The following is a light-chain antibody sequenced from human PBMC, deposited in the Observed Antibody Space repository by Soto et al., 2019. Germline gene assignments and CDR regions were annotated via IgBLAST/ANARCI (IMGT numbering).Light chain of an antibody. V-gene: IGKV1-39*01. CDR3: QQSYSTPPT. CDR2: TAS. CDR1: QYISNY. Sequence: DIKMTQSPSSLSASLGVRVTITCRASQYISNYLNWYQQKSGTAPKLLIHTASTLHSGVPSRFSGRGSGPDFTLTISSVQPDDFAIYFCQQSYSTPPTFGQGTTLELK. J-gene: IGKJ2*01.